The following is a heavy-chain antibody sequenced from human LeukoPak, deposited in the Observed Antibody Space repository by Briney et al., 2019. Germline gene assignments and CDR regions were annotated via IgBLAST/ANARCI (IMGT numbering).Heavy chain of an antibody. J-gene: IGHJ3*02. CDR1: GGSISSYY. D-gene: IGHD3-22*01. V-gene: IGHV4-59*01. CDR3: ARGMDYYDSSGYYLNAFDI. Sequence: RSSETLSLTCTVSGGSISSYYWSWIRQPPGKGLEWLGYIYYSGSTNYNPSLKSRVTISVDTSKNQFSLKLSSVTAADTAVYYCARGMDYYDSSGYYLNAFDIWGQGTMVTVSS. CDR2: IYYSGST.